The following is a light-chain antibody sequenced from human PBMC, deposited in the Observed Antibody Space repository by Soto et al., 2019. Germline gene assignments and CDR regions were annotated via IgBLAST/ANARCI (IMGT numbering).Light chain of an antibody. CDR1: QSISRN. V-gene: IGKV1-39*01. CDR3: QQTYSTPIT. Sequence: IQVTQTPSSLSASVGDRVTITCRASQSISRNLNWYHHKPGKAPKVLIYAASSLQSGVPSRFSGSGSGTDFTLTISSLQPEDFATYYCQQTYSTPITFGQGARLEIK. CDR2: AAS. J-gene: IGKJ5*01.